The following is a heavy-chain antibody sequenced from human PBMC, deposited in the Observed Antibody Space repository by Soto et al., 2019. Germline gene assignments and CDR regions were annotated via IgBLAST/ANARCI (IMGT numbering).Heavy chain of an antibody. CDR2: IYTSGST. D-gene: IGHD6-13*01. CDR3: ARDSRQGWGYSCSWDYYYGMDV. CDR1: GGSISSYY. V-gene: IGHV4-4*07. Sequence: PSETLSLTCTVSGGSISSYYWSWIRQPAGKGLEWIGRIYTSGSTNYNPSLKSRVTMSVDTSKNQFSLKLSSVTAADTAVYYCARDSRQGWGYSCSWDYYYGMDVRVHGTPVTVPS. J-gene: IGHJ6*02.